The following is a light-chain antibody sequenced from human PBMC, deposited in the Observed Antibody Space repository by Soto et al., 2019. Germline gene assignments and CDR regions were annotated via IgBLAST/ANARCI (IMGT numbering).Light chain of an antibody. V-gene: IGKV1-39*01. CDR1: QTISTY. Sequence: DIQMTQSPSSLSASVGDRVTITCRASQTISTYLNRYQQIPGKAPKLLIYGASNLQNGVPSRFSGSGSGTDFTLTISSLQPEDFATYYCQKSSSIPYTFGQGTKLEIK. J-gene: IGKJ2*01. CDR3: QKSSSIPYT. CDR2: GAS.